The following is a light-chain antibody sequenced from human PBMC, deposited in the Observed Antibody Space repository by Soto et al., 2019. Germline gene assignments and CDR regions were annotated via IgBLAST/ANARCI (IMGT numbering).Light chain of an antibody. CDR2: AAS. Sequence: DIRMTQSPSSLSVSIGDRVTITCRSSQSIGVYLAWYQKKPGTPPKLLIYAASNLHSGVPSRFSGRGSGTDFTLTISSLQPEEFASYYCQQYYRMPCTFGQGTKVEI. CDR1: QSIGVY. V-gene: IGKV1-39*01. CDR3: QQYYRMPCT. J-gene: IGKJ2*02.